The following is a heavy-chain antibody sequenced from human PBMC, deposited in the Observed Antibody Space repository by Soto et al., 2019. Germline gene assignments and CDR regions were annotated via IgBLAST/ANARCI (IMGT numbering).Heavy chain of an antibody. CDR2: ISGSGGST. D-gene: IGHD2-15*01. CDR3: AIEGIVVVGEGGLY. Sequence: EVQMLESGGGLVQPGGSLRLSCAASGFTFSSYAMSWVRQAPGKGLEWVSAISGSGGSTYYADSVKGRFTISRDNSKNTLYLQMNSLRAEDTAVYYCAIEGIVVVGEGGLYWGQGTLVTVSS. V-gene: IGHV3-23*01. CDR1: GFTFSSYA. J-gene: IGHJ4*02.